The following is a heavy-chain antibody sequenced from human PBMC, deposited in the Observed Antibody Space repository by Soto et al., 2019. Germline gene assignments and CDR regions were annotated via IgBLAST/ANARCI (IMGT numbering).Heavy chain of an antibody. CDR3: GRQGSSSGYYYYYMDV. CDR2: IYYSGST. Sequence: SETLSLTCTVSGGSISSYYWSWIRPPPGKGLEWIGYIYYSGSTNYNPSLKSRVTISVDTSKNQFSLKLSSVTAADTAVYYCGRQGSSSGYYYYYMDVWGKGTTVTVSS. CDR1: GGSISSYY. J-gene: IGHJ6*03. V-gene: IGHV4-59*08. D-gene: IGHD6-6*01.